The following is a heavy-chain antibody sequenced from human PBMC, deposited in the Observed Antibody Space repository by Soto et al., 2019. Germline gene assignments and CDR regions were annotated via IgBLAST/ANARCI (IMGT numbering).Heavy chain of an antibody. CDR2: INAGNGNT. CDR3: XXXXXXXXXXXX. V-gene: IGHV1-3*01. CDR1: GYAFTWFN. J-gene: IGHJ4*02. Sequence: QVQLVQSGAEVKKPGASVKVSCKASGYAFTWFNIHWVRQAPGQRLEWMGWINAGNGNTKYSQKFQGRVTFTRDTXXXXXXXXXXXXXXXXXXXXXXXXXXXXXXXXXXWGQGTLVTVSS.